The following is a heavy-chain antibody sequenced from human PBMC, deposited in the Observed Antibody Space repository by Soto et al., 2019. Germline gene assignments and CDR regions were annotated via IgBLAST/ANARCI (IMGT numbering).Heavy chain of an antibody. CDR3: APARGGGGY. D-gene: IGHD7-27*01. J-gene: IGHJ4*02. CDR2: IYSGGYT. Sequence: EVQLVESGGGLIQPGGSLRLSCAVSGFTVSNNYMSWVRQAPGKGLEGVSVIYSGGYTAYGDSVKGRFTISRDNSKNTHYLQKKRRRPDHPAGYSGAPARGGGGYWGQGTLVTVSS. V-gene: IGHV3-53*01. CDR1: GFTVSNNY.